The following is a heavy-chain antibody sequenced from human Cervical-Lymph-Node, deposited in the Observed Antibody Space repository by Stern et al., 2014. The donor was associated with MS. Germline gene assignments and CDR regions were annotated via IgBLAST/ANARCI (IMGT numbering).Heavy chain of an antibody. D-gene: IGHD6-19*01. CDR1: GGSISSGDYY. J-gene: IGHJ4*02. V-gene: IGHV4-30-4*01. Sequence: QLQLQESGPELVKPSQTLSLTCTVSGGSISSGDYYWSWIRQPPGKGLVWIGYIDHSETTYYNPSLKSRLTIAIDTSKNQFSLRLTSVTAEDTAVYYCARDFTVAGSFDYWGQGTLVTVSS. CDR2: IDHSETT. CDR3: ARDFTVAGSFDY.